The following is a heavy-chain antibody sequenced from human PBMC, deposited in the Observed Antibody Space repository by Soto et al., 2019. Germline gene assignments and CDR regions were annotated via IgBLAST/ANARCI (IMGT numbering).Heavy chain of an antibody. D-gene: IGHD1-26*01. CDR3: VREAMSGTYYFDA. CDR2: KYYSGIS. Sequence: QVHLQESGPGLLKPSETLSLTCTVTRGSVSSQTHFWTWIRQPPGQGLEWIGYKYYSGISNYNPSLQIRVTISVDTSKNQFSLRLTSVTAADTAVYFCVREAMSGTYYFDAWGQGALVTVSS. CDR1: RGSVSSQTHF. V-gene: IGHV4-61*01. J-gene: IGHJ4*02.